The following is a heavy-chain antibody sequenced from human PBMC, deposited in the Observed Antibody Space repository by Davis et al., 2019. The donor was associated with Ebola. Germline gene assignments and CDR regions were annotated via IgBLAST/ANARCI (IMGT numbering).Heavy chain of an antibody. CDR3: AKDAQLARHASYYFDY. Sequence: GGSLRLSCAASGFTFSDYYMSWIRQAPGKGLEWVSYISSSSSYTNYADSVKGRFTISRDNAKNSLYLQMNSLRAEDTAVYYCAKDAQLARHASYYFDYWGQGTLVTVSS. D-gene: IGHD6-6*01. CDR1: GFTFSDYY. J-gene: IGHJ4*02. CDR2: ISSSSSYT. V-gene: IGHV3-11*05.